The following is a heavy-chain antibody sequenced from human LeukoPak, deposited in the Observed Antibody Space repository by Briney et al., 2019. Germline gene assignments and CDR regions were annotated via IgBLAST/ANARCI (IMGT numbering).Heavy chain of an antibody. V-gene: IGHV3-48*01. J-gene: IGHJ4*02. CDR1: GFTFSSYS. CDR2: ISSSSSTI. CDR3: ARDGSIAARPNYFDY. Sequence: GGSLRLSCAASGFTFSSYSMNWVRQAPGKGLEWVSYISSSSSTIYYADSVKGRFTISRDNAKNSLYLQMNSLRAEDTAVYYCARDGSIAARPNYFDYWGQGTLVTVSS. D-gene: IGHD6-6*01.